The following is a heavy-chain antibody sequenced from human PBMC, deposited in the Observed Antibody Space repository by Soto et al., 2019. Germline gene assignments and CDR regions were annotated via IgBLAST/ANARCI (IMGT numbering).Heavy chain of an antibody. CDR2: IYYSGST. CDR3: ASGLIAAAGTEGLYSYYGIDV. D-gene: IGHD6-13*01. Sequence: SETLSLTCTVSGGSISSSSYYSRWIRQPPGKGLEWIGSIYYSGSTYYNPSLKSRVTICLDTSKNQFSLKLSSVTAADTAVYYCASGLIAAAGTEGLYSYYGIDVWGQATTVA. CDR1: GGSISSSSYY. J-gene: IGHJ6*02. V-gene: IGHV4-39*01.